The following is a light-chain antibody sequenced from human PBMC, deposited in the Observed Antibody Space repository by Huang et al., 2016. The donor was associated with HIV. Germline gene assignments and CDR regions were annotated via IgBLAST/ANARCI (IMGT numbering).Light chain of an antibody. V-gene: IGKV3-11*01. CDR1: QSVSSY. CDR3: QQRSNWPPIT. Sequence: EIVLTQSPAALSLSPGERATLSCRASQSVSSYLAWYHQKPGQAPRLLIYYASNRATGIPARFSGSGSVTDYTLTISSLGPEDFAVYYCQQRSNWPPITFGQGTRLEIK. CDR2: YAS. J-gene: IGKJ5*01.